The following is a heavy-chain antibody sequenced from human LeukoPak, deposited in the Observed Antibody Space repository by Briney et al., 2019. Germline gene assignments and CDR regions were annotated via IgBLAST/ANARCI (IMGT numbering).Heavy chain of an antibody. CDR1: GGSLSSYY. CDR3: ASGLTGYYEWYFDY. Sequence: SETLSLTCTVSGGSLSSYYWSWLRQPPGKGLEGIGYIYYSGSTNYNPSLTSRVTISVDTSKNQFSLKLSSVTAADTAVDYCASGLTGYYEWYFDYWGQGTLVTVSS. D-gene: IGHD3-9*01. CDR2: IYYSGST. J-gene: IGHJ4*02. V-gene: IGHV4-59*01.